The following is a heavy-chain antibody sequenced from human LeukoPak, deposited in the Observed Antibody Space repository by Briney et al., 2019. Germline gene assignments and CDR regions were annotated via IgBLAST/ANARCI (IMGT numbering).Heavy chain of an antibody. CDR3: ARSGRYCAGGSCYYYYGMDV. V-gene: IGHV3-66*01. Sequence: GGSLRLSCAASGFTVSSDYMTWVRQASGKGLEWVSVIYTGGTPYYADSVKGRFTISRDNSKNTLYLQMNSLRAEDTAVYYCARSGRYCAGGSCYYYYGMDVWGQGTTVTVS. D-gene: IGHD2-15*01. CDR1: GFTVSSDY. CDR2: IYTGGTP. J-gene: IGHJ6*02.